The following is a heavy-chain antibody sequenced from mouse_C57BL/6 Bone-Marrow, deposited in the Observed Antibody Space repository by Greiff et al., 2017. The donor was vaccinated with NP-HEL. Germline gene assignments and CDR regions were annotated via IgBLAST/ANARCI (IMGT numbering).Heavy chain of an antibody. CDR3: LLLRFDY. CDR2: INPSSGYT. J-gene: IGHJ2*01. D-gene: IGHD1-1*01. Sequence: VQLQESGAELARPGASVKMSCKASGYTFTSYTMHWVKQRPGQGLEWIGYINPSSGYTKYNQKFKDKATLTADKSSSTAYMQLSSLTSEDSAVYYCLLLRFDYWGQGTTLTVSS. V-gene: IGHV1-4*01. CDR1: GYTFTSYT.